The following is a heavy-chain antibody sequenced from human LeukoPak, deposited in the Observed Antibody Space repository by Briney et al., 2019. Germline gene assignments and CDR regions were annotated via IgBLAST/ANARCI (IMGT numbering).Heavy chain of an antibody. CDR1: GFTFSTYG. Sequence: GGSLRLSCAASGFTFSTYGMHWVRQAPGKGLEWVAVIWNDGSNKYYADSVKGRFTISRDNSKNTLYLQMNSLRAEDTAVYYCAKDRSGLNWYFDLWGRGTLVTVSS. CDR2: IWNDGSNK. V-gene: IGHV3-30*02. D-gene: IGHD6-19*01. CDR3: AKDRSGLNWYFDL. J-gene: IGHJ2*01.